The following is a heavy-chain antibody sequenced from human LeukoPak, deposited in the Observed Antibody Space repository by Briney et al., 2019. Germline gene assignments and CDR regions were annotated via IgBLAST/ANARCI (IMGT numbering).Heavy chain of an antibody. J-gene: IGHJ4*02. CDR1: GYTFTSYY. Sequence: ASVKVSCKASGYTFTSYYMHWVRQAPGQGLEWMGIINPSGGSTSYAQKFQVRVTMTRDTSTSTVYMELSSLRSEDTAVYYCARPVYSSGWYRGWGYFDYWGQGTLVTVSS. CDR3: ARPVYSSGWYRGWGYFDY. V-gene: IGHV1-46*01. CDR2: INPSGGST. D-gene: IGHD6-19*01.